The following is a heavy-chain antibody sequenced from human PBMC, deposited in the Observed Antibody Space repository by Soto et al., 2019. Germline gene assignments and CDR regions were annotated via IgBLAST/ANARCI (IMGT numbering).Heavy chain of an antibody. CDR1: GGPVSSGTYY. J-gene: IGHJ4*02. V-gene: IGHV4-61*01. CDR3: ARGLGDC. Sequence: QVQLQESGPGLVKPSETLSLTCTVSGGPVSSGTYYWSWFRQPPGRGLECIGFIHYSGSSIYNPSLKSRVTISLDTSKNQFSLKLSSMTAADTAIYYCARGLGDCWGQGTLVTVSS. CDR2: IHYSGSS. D-gene: IGHD7-27*01.